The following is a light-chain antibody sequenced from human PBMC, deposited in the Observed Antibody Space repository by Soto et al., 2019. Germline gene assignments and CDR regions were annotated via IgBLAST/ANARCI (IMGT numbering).Light chain of an antibody. CDR3: QQYGSSPFT. CDR2: GAS. Sequence: EIALTQSPRTLSLSPGERATLSCRASQSVSSSYLAWYQQKPGQAPRLLIYGASSRATGIPDRFSGSGSGTDFTLTISRLEPEDFAVYYCQQYGSSPFTFGRGTKVDIK. CDR1: QSVSSSY. V-gene: IGKV3-20*01. J-gene: IGKJ3*01.